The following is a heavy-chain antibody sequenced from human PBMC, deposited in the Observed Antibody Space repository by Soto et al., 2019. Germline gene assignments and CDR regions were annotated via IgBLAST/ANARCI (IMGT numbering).Heavy chain of an antibody. CDR2: IYYSGGT. V-gene: IGHV4-59*11. D-gene: IGHD3-16*01. CDR3: ALGSWGTSRGYFDV. J-gene: IGHJ4*02. Sequence: PSETLSLTCTVSGAATTTHYWAWIRQPPGKGLEWIGYIYYSGGTSYNPSLKTRVDISLDTSRNQFSVTMTSLTPADSAVYFCALGSWGTSRGYFDVWGPGALVTVSS. CDR1: GAATTTHY.